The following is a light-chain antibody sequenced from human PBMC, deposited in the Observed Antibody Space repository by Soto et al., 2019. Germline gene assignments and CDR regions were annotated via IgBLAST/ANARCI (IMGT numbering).Light chain of an antibody. CDR1: QSVSSY. CDR3: QQRSNWPPT. Sequence: EIVLTQSPATLSLSPGERATLSCRASQSVSSYLAWYQQKPGQAPRLLIYAASNRATGIPARFSGSGSGTDLTLTISSLEPEDFAVYYCQQRSNWPPTFGQGTKVEIK. J-gene: IGKJ1*01. V-gene: IGKV3-11*01. CDR2: AAS.